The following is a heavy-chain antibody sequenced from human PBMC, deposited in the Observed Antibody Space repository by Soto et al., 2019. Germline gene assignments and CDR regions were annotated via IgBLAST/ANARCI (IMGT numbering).Heavy chain of an antibody. CDR2: MNPNTGNS. V-gene: IGHV1-8*01. Sequence: QVQLVQSGAEVRKPGASVKVSCEASGYTFTSYDIYWVRQASGQGLEWMGWMNPNTGNSGYAQKCQGGVTMTSDTSISTLHMELSSLRSEDTAVYYCARRAETNGWNGFGADKYYFDFWGQGTLVTVSS. CDR1: GYTFTSYD. D-gene: IGHD1-1*01. CDR3: ARRAETNGWNGFGADKYYFDF. J-gene: IGHJ4*02.